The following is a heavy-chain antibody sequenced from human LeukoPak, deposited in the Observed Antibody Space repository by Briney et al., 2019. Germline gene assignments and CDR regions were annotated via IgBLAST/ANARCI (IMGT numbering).Heavy chain of an antibody. Sequence: PGGSLTLSCAACGFTFSSYSMNWLRQAPGKGLEWVSYISSSSTIYYADSVKGRFTISRDNAKNSLYLQMNSLRAEDTAVYYCARDRVEMATTPPDYWGQGTLVTVSS. CDR2: ISSSSTI. D-gene: IGHD5-24*01. CDR1: GFTFSSYS. V-gene: IGHV3-48*04. J-gene: IGHJ4*02. CDR3: ARDRVEMATTPPDY.